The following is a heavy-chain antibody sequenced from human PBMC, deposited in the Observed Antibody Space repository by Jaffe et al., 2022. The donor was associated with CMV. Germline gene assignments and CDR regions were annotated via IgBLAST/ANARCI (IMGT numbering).Heavy chain of an antibody. D-gene: IGHD3-10*01. CDR2: IKSKTDGGTT. Sequence: EVQLVESGGGLVKPGGSLRLSCAASGFTFSNAWMSWVRQAPGKGLEWVGRIKSKTDGGTTDYAAPVKGRFTISRDDSKNTLYLQMNSLKTEDTAVYYCTTVDGSGSYFNYYYYYMDVWGKGTTVTVSS. CDR1: GFTFSNAW. CDR3: TTVDGSGSYFNYYYYYMDV. J-gene: IGHJ6*03. V-gene: IGHV3-15*01.